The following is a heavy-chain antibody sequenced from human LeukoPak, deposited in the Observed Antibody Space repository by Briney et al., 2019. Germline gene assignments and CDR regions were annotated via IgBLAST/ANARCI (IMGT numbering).Heavy chain of an antibody. D-gene: IGHD2-15*01. CDR3: ARGLDSVGMDV. CDR1: GGTFSSYA. Sequence: SVKVSCKASGGTFSSYAISWVRQAPGQGLEWMGRIIPILGIANYAQKFQGRVTITADKSTSTAYMELSSLRSEDTAVYYCARGLDSVGMDVWGQGTTVTASS. CDR2: IIPILGIA. J-gene: IGHJ6*02. V-gene: IGHV1-69*04.